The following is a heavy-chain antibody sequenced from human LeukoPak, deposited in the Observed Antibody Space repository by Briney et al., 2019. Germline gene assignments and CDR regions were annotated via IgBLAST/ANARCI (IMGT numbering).Heavy chain of an antibody. D-gene: IGHD6-13*01. V-gene: IGHV4-34*01. CDR1: GGSFSGYY. Sequence: SETLSLTCAVYGGSFSGYYWSWIRQPPGKGLEWIGEINHSGSTNYNPSLKSRVTISVDTSKNQFSLKLSSVAAADTAVYYCARVGSSWPRDAFDIWGQGTMVTVSS. CDR3: ARVGSSWPRDAFDI. J-gene: IGHJ3*02. CDR2: INHSGST.